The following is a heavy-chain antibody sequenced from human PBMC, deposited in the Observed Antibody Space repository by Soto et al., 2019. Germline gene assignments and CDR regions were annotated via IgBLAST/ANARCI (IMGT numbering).Heavy chain of an antibody. CDR1: GFAFSQYG. CDR2: IRSFDYRT. D-gene: IGHD6-19*01. J-gene: IGHJ4*02. Sequence: GGSLRLSCTASGFAFSQYGMSWVRQAPGKGLEWVSSIRSFDYRTNYADSVKGRFTISRDNSKSTLSLQMNSLRAEDTAVYYCGTDVESGWYEAFDYWGPGTLVTVSS. CDR3: GTDVESGWYEAFDY. V-gene: IGHV3-23*01.